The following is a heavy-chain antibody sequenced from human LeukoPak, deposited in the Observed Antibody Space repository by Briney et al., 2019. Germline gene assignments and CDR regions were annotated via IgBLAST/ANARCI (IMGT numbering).Heavy chain of an antibody. CDR1: GFTFGDYA. J-gene: IGHJ6*02. D-gene: IGHD2/OR15-2a*01. Sequence: PGGSLRLSCTASGFTFGDYAMSWFRQAPGKGREWVGIIRNKFYGGTTKYAASVKGRFTISRDESKSIAYLQMNSLKTEDAAVYYCGRSNTVPFQSFYGIEVWGQGTTVTVSS. V-gene: IGHV3-49*03. CDR3: GRSNTVPFQSFYGIEV. CDR2: IRNKFYGGTT.